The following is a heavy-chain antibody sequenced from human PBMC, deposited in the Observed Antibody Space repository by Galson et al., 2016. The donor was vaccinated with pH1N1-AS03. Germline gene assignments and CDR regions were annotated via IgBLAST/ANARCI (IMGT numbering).Heavy chain of an antibody. Sequence: SVKVSCKASGYAFTDYYMHLLRQAPGQGLEWMAWINTDSGGTDYAQKFQGRVTLPRDASISTTYMELSSRRPYDTAVYYCVRGSPHSSSTNYAFEFWGRGTMVTVSS. CDR3: VRGSPHSSSTNYAFEF. V-gene: IGHV1-2*02. J-gene: IGHJ3*01. CDR2: INTDSGGT. D-gene: IGHD6-13*01. CDR1: GYAFTDYY.